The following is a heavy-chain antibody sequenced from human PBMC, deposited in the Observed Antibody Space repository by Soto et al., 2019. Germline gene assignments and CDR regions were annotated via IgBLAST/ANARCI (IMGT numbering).Heavy chain of an antibody. CDR1: GGSISSYY. Sequence: SETLSLTCTVSGGSISSYYWSWIRQPPGKGLEWIGYIYYSGSTNYNPSLKSRVTISVDTSKNQFSLKLSSVTAADTAVYYCARVSYYYDGSGYYYFAYWGHGTLVTVSS. CDR3: ARVSYYYDGSGYYYFAY. D-gene: IGHD3-22*01. CDR2: IYYSGST. V-gene: IGHV4-59*01. J-gene: IGHJ4*01.